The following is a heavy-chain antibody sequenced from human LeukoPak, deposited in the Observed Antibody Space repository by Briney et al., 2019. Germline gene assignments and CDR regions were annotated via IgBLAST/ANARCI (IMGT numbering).Heavy chain of an antibody. CDR1: GYTFTGYY. Sequence: HRASVKVSCKASGYTFTGYYMHWVRQAPGQGLEWMGWINPNSGGTNYAQKFQGGVTMTRDTSISTAYMELSSLRSEDTAVYYCARGLFYYYYYMDVWGKGTTVTVSS. CDR3: ARGLFYYYYYMDV. D-gene: IGHD6-19*01. J-gene: IGHJ6*03. CDR2: INPNSGGT. V-gene: IGHV1-2*02.